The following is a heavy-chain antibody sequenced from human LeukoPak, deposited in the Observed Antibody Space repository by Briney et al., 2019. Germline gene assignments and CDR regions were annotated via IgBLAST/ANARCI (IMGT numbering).Heavy chain of an antibody. CDR2: IIPIFGTA. V-gene: IGHV1-69*05. CDR1: GGTFSSYA. D-gene: IGHD6-13*01. CDR3: AKLAASETGEGS. Sequence: ASVKVSCKASGGTFSSYAISWVRQAPGQGLEWMGGIIPIFGTANYAQKFQGRVTMTRDTSTSTVYMELSSLRSEGTAIYYCAKLAASETGEGSWGQGTLVTVSS. J-gene: IGHJ5*02.